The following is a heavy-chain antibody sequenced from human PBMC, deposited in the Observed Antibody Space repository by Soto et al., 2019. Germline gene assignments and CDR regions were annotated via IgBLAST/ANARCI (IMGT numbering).Heavy chain of an antibody. CDR3: ARVRDWNYYIFDY. V-gene: IGHV4-38-2*01. CDR1: GYSISSGYY. CDR2: IYHSGST. J-gene: IGHJ4*02. Sequence: SETLSLTCAVSGYSISSGYYWGWIRQPPGKGLEWIGSIYHSGSTYYNPSLKSRVTISVDTSKNQFSLKLSSVTAADTAVYYCARVRDWNYYIFDYWGQGTLVTVSS. D-gene: IGHD1-7*01.